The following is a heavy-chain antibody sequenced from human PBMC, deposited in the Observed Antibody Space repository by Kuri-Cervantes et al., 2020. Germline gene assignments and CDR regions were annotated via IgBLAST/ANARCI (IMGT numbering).Heavy chain of an antibody. V-gene: IGHV1-2*02. CDR1: GYTFTGYY. Sequence: ASVKVSCKASGYTFTGYYMHWVRQAPGQGLEWMGWINPNSGGTNYAQKFQGRVTMTEDTSTDTAYMELSSLRSEDAAVYYCATDRGIVATMGVRGGYYYYYGMDVWGQGTTVTVSS. J-gene: IGHJ6*02. CDR2: INPNSGGT. D-gene: IGHD5-12*01. CDR3: ATDRGIVATMGVRGGYYYYYGMDV.